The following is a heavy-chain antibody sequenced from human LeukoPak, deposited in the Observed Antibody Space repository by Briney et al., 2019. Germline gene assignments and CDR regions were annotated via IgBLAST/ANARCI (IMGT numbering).Heavy chain of an antibody. V-gene: IGHV5-51*01. D-gene: IGHD1-26*01. Sequence: EALKISFKGSGFRFTSYRIGWVRPMPGKGLEWMGIIYPGDSDTRYSPSFQGQVIISADKSISTAYLQWSSLKASDNAMYYCARQIVGATNWFDPWGQGTLVTVSS. CDR2: IYPGDSDT. CDR1: GFRFTSYR. J-gene: IGHJ5*02. CDR3: ARQIVGATNWFDP.